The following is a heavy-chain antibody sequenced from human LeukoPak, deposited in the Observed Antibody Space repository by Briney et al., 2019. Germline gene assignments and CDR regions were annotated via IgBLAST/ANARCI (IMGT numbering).Heavy chain of an antibody. CDR1: GSSVNSDQY. V-gene: IGHV4-38-2*01. D-gene: IGHD3-16*02. J-gene: IGHJ3*02. CDR3: AMLRLGELSLLANAYDI. Sequence: SDTLSLTCDVSGSSVNSDQYWGWMRHSPGAGLEWVGSVHQTGSPYYNPSLGSRVSLSIDSTKNSFSLRLTSVTAADTAVYYCAMLRLGELSLLANAYDIWGQGTMVIVSS. CDR2: VHQTGSP.